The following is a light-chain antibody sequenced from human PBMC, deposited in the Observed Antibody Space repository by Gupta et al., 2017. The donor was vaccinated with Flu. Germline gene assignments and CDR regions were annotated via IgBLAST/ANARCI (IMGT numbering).Light chain of an antibody. CDR3: MQRIKFPWT. CDR2: TVS. Sequence: IVMTQPSLSLPVTHGEPASISCRSSQSLLDSDDGNTYLDWYLQKPGQSPQLLIYTVSQRASGVPDRFSGRGSGTDFTLKISRVEAEDVGVYYCMQRIKFPWTFGQGTKVEIK. J-gene: IGKJ1*01. CDR1: QSLLDSDDGNTY. V-gene: IGKV2-40*01.